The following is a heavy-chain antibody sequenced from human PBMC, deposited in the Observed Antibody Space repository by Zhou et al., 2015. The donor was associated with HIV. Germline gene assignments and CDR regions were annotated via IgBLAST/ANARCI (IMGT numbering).Heavy chain of an antibody. CDR2: IIPMFDIE. J-gene: IGHJ4*02. CDR3: TRGRWEVPDAY. Sequence: QVQLVQSGTEVKKPGSSVKVSCKASGGTFSGSDICWVRQAPGQGLEWVGGIIPMFDIEDHAQKFRGRLTITADKSTGAAYMELSGLTSEDTAMYYCTRGRWEVPDAYWGQGTLVTVSP. CDR1: GGTFSGSD. V-gene: IGHV1-69*17. D-gene: IGHD1-26*01.